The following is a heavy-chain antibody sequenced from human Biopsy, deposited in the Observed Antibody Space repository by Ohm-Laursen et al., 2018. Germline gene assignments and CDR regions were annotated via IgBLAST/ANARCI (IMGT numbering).Heavy chain of an antibody. CDR2: IYTSGIT. CDR3: ARDRDRRGWFDP. Sequence: PSETLSLTCTVSGGSLSSYSWSWIRQPAGKGLEWIGQIYTSGITNYNPSLKSRVTMSVDTSKNKFSLRVSSVTAADTAVYYCARDRDRRGWFDPWGQGTLVTVS. CDR1: GGSLSSYS. D-gene: IGHD1-14*01. J-gene: IGHJ5*02. V-gene: IGHV4-4*07.